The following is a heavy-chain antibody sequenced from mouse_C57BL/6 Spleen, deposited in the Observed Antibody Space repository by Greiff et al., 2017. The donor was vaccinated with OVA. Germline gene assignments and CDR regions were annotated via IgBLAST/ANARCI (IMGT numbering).Heavy chain of an antibody. Sequence: EVQVIESGPGLVKPSQSLSLTCSVTGYSITSGYYWNWIRQFPGNKLEWMGYISYDGSNNYNPSLKNRISITRDTSKNQFFLKLNSVTTEDTATYYCARGGGIGLFAYWGQGTLVTVSA. V-gene: IGHV3-6*01. CDR1: GYSITSGYY. CDR3: ARGGGIGLFAY. D-gene: IGHD1-1*02. J-gene: IGHJ3*01. CDR2: ISYDGSN.